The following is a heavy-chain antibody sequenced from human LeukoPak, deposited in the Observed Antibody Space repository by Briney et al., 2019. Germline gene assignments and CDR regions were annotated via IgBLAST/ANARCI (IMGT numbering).Heavy chain of an antibody. CDR1: GFTFSSYA. D-gene: IGHD3-10*01. V-gene: IGHV3-30*04. Sequence: PGGSLRLSCAASGFTFSSYAMHWVRQAPGKGLEWVAVISYDGSNKYYADFVKGRFTISRDNSKNTLYLQMNSLRAEDTAVYYCARDQAGSGHYADFWGQGTLVTVSS. CDR3: ARDQAGSGHYADF. J-gene: IGHJ4*02. CDR2: ISYDGSNK.